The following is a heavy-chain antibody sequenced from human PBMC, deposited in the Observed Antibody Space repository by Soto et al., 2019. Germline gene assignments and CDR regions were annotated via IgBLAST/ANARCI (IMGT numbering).Heavy chain of an antibody. V-gene: IGHV4-31*03. CDR2: IYYSGTT. J-gene: IGHJ4*02. CDR1: GDCISSGGYY. Sequence: SETLSLTCTVSGDCISSGGYYWSWIRQHPGKGLEWIGYIYYSGTTYYNPSLESRVTISADTSENQFSLKVNSVTVADTAVYYCASTYYTGSSGPFDYWGQGTLVTVS. D-gene: IGHD3-22*01. CDR3: ASTYYTGSSGPFDY.